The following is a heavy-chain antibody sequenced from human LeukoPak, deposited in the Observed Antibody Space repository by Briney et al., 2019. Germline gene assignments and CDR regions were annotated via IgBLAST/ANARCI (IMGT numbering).Heavy chain of an antibody. Sequence: ASVTVSFKSSGYTFSFYSMHWVRQAPGQGPEWMGMINPSSGSATYAQKFQGSVTMTRDTSTTTLYMELSRLRSEDTAVYYCARDWAHGSFDYWGQGTPVIVSS. V-gene: IGHV1-46*01. CDR1: GYTFSFYS. J-gene: IGHJ4*02. D-gene: IGHD3-10*01. CDR2: INPSSGSA. CDR3: ARDWAHGSFDY.